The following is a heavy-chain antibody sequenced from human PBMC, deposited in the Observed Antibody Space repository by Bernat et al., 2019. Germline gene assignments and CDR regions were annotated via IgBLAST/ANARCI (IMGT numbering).Heavy chain of an antibody. CDR3: AKDGKGYYDFWYGYYFDY. J-gene: IGHJ4*02. Sequence: EVQLLESGGGLVQPGGSLRLSCAASGFTFINFAITWVRQAPGKGLEWVSSVSGSGAKTYYANSVKGRFTVSRDNSKNTLFLQMSSLRAEDTAVYYCAKDGKGYYDFWYGYYFDYWGQGTTVTVSS. D-gene: IGHD3-3*01. V-gene: IGHV3-23*01. CDR2: VSGSGAKT. CDR1: GFTFINFA.